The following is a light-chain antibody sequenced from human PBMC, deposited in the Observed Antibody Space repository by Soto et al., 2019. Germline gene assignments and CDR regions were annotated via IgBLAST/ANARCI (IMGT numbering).Light chain of an antibody. CDR1: QDISNY. CDR3: QQYDNLPFT. V-gene: IGKV1-33*01. J-gene: IGKJ4*01. Sequence: DIKMTQSPSSLSASVGDRVTITCQASQDISNYLNWYQQKPGKAPKLLIYDASNLETGVPSRFSGSGSGTDFTFTISSLQPEDIATYYCQQYDNLPFTFGGGTKVDI. CDR2: DAS.